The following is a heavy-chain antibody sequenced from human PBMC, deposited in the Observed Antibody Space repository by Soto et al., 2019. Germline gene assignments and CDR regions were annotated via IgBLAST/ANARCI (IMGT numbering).Heavy chain of an antibody. Sequence: PSETLSLTCTVTGGSISGSYWSWIRQSPGKGLEWLGYVYYTGSTNYSPSLRSRVSISVDTSKNEFSLRLSSVTAADTAVYYCASSRLRYFDWLLYGDPCLDFDYWGQGTLVTVSS. V-gene: IGHV4-59*01. CDR3: ASSRLRYFDWLLYGDPCLDFDY. CDR1: GGSISGSY. CDR2: VYYTGST. J-gene: IGHJ4*02. D-gene: IGHD3-9*01.